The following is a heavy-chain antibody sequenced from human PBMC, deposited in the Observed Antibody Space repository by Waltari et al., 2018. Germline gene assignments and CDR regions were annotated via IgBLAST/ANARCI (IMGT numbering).Heavy chain of an antibody. CDR1: YWSISSRSYY. Sequence: QQESGPSLVKPSETLSLTCTVSYWSISSRSYYWGWIRLAPGKGLEWIGHIYYSGSSYHNPSLKSRITMSVDSPKNQFSLTLSSVTAADTAVYYCARVLIRTSGLNFDSWGQGSLVTVSS. J-gene: IGHJ4*02. V-gene: IGHV4-39*07. CDR2: IYYSGSS. CDR3: ARVLIRTSGLNFDS. D-gene: IGHD3-16*01.